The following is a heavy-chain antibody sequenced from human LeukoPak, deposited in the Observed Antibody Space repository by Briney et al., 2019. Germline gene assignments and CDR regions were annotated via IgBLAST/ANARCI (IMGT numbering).Heavy chain of an antibody. J-gene: IGHJ4*02. CDR2: ISWNSGTI. CDR3: AKRSAAGTVGYFDY. CDR1: GFTFSSYE. Sequence: GGSLRLSCAASGFTFSSYEMNWVRQAPGKGLEWVSGISWNSGTIYYADSVKGRFTISRDDAKNSLYLQMNSLRAEDTALYYCAKRSAAGTVGYFDYWGQGTLVTVSS. V-gene: IGHV3-9*01. D-gene: IGHD6-13*01.